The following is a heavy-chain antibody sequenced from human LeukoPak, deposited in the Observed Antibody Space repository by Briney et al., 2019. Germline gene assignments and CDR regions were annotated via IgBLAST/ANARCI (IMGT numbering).Heavy chain of an antibody. Sequence: GGSLRLSCAASGFTFRSYALHWVRQAPGKGLEWVAVISYDGSNKYYADSVKGRFTISRDNSKNTLYLQMNSLRAEDTAVYYCARDVSSGWYLDYWGQGTLVTVSS. V-gene: IGHV3-30*04. D-gene: IGHD6-19*01. CDR3: ARDVSSGWYLDY. CDR2: ISYDGSNK. J-gene: IGHJ4*02. CDR1: GFTFRSYA.